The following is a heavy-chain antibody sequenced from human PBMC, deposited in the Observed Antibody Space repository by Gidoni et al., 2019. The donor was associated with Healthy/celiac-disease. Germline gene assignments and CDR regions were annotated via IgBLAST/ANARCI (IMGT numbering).Heavy chain of an antibody. V-gene: IGHV3-30-3*01. CDR1: GFTFSSYA. CDR2: ISYDGSNK. CDR3: ARGGLIVDAFDI. J-gene: IGHJ3*02. Sequence: QVQLVESGGGVVQPGRSLRLSCAASGFTFSSYAMHWVRQAPGKGLEWVAVISYDGSNKYYADSVKGRFTISRDNSKNTLYLQMNSLRAEDTAVYYCARGGLIVDAFDIWGQGTMVTVSS. D-gene: IGHD3-22*01.